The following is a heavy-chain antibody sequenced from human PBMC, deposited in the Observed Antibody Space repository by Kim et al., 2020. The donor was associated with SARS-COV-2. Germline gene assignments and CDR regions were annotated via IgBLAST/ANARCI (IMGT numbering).Heavy chain of an antibody. CDR2: INHSGST. D-gene: IGHD4-17*01. CDR3: ARHSLNYGGKSY. V-gene: IGHV4-34*01. J-gene: IGHJ4*02. CDR1: GGSFSGYY. Sequence: SETLSLTCAVYGGSFSGYYWSWIRQPPGKGLEWIGEINHSGSTHYNPSLKSRVTISVDTSNNQFSLKLSSVTAADTAVYYCARHSLNYGGKSYWGQGTLVTVSS.